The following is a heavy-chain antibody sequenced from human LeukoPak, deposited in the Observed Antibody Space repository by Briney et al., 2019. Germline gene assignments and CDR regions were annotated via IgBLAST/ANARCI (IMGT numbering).Heavy chain of an antibody. J-gene: IGHJ4*02. CDR2: ISCYSGSI. D-gene: IGHD3-22*01. V-gene: IGHV3-9*01. Sequence: SVKLSCKASGYTFSSYGMSWVRQAPGQGLEWMGGISCYSGSIGYADYVKGRFTISRDNAKNALYLQMNSLRAEDTALYYCAKGMHYDSSGGVYFDYWGQGTLVTVSS. CDR3: AKGMHYDSSGGVYFDY. CDR1: GYTFSSYG.